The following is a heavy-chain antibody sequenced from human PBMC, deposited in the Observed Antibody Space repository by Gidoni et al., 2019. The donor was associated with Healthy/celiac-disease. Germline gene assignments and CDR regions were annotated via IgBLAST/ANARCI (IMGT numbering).Heavy chain of an antibody. Sequence: QVQLVQSGAEVKKPGSSVKVSCKASGGTFSSYAISWVRQAPGQGLEWMGGIIPIFGTANDAQKFQGRVTITADESTSTAYMELSSLRSEDTAVYDCASLANRSGVGVAAQPDDAFDIWGQGTMVTVSS. J-gene: IGHJ3*02. CDR3: ASLANRSGVGVAAQPDDAFDI. CDR1: GGTFSSYA. CDR2: IIPIFGTA. V-gene: IGHV1-69*01. D-gene: IGHD2-15*01.